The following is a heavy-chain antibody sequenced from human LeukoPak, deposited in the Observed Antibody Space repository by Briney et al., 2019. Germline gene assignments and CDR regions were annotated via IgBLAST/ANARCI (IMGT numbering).Heavy chain of an antibody. CDR2: ILYDGSHE. J-gene: IGHJ4*02. CDR3: AKGGEGGSHRYFEY. CDR1: GFTFSSYG. D-gene: IGHD1-26*01. V-gene: IGHV3-30*02. Sequence: GGSLRLSCAASGFTFSSYGMHWVRQAPGKGLVWVTFILYDGSHEYYADSVKGRFTSSRDNSKNTLYLQMSSLRPEDTAVYYCAKGGEGGSHRYFEYWGQGTLVTVSS.